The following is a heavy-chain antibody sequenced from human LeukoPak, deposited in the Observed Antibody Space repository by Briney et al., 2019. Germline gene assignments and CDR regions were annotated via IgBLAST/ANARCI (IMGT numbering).Heavy chain of an antibody. J-gene: IGHJ3*02. V-gene: IGHV1-69*05. Sequence: SVKVSCKASGGTFSSYAISWVRQAPGQGLEWMGGIIPIFGTANYAQKFQGRVTITTDESTSTAYMELSSLKSEDTAVYYCARGGITILGVVTNKRGFDFDIWGQGTMVTASS. CDR3: ARGGITILGVVTNKRGFDFDI. CDR1: GGTFSSYA. CDR2: IIPIFGTA. D-gene: IGHD3-3*01.